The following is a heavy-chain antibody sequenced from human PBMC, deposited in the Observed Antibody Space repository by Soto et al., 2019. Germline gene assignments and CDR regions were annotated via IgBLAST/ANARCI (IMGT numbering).Heavy chain of an antibody. CDR3: ARDYGDYWDYYYYMDV. CDR2: INHSGST. D-gene: IGHD4-17*01. J-gene: IGHJ6*03. V-gene: IGHV4-34*01. Sequence: QVQLQQWGAGLLKPSETLSLTCAVYGGSFSGYYWSWIRQPPGKGLEWIGEINHSGSTNYNPSLNSGVTISVDTSKNQFSLELSSVTAADTAVYYCARDYGDYWDYYYYMDVWGKGTTVTVSS. CDR1: GGSFSGYY.